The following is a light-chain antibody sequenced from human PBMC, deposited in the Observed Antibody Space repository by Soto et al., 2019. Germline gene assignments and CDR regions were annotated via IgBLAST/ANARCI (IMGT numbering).Light chain of an antibody. J-gene: IGKJ1*01. Sequence: EIVMTQSPATLSVSPGGRATLSCRASQSVSSNLAWYQPKPGQAPRLIIYGASTRATGIPARFSGRGSGTEVTLTVSSLQSEDFAVDYCQQYNNWPRTFGQGTKVDIK. CDR3: QQYNNWPRT. CDR2: GAS. V-gene: IGKV3D-15*01. CDR1: QSVSSN.